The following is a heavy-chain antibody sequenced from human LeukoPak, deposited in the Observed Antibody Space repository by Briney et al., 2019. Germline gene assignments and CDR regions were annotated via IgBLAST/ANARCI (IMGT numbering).Heavy chain of an antibody. Sequence: GESLKISCKGSGYSFTSCWIGWVRQMPGKGLEWMGIIYPGDSATSYSPSFQGQVTISADKSTSTAYLQWSSLKASDTAMYYCARDYSGSYGRYYYYGMDVWGQGTTVTVSS. CDR3: ARDYSGSYGRYYYYGMDV. D-gene: IGHD1-26*01. V-gene: IGHV5-51*01. CDR2: IYPGDSAT. J-gene: IGHJ6*02. CDR1: GYSFTSCW.